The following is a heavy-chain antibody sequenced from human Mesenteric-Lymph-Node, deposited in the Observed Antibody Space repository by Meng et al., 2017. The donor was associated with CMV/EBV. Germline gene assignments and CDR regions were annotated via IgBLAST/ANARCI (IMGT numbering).Heavy chain of an antibody. CDR3: AREAAKGYCSSTTCTDVFDI. CDR2: VSSSGSSM. J-gene: IGHJ3*02. D-gene: IGHD2-2*01. V-gene: IGHV3-21*04. CDR1: GFTFRTYG. Sequence: GESLKISCAASGFTFRTYGMNWVRQAPGKGLEWVSSVSSSGSSMYYGDSVEGRFTVSRDNAKNSLSLQMNSLRADDTAVYYCAREAAKGYCSSTTCTDVFDIWGQGTMVTVSS.